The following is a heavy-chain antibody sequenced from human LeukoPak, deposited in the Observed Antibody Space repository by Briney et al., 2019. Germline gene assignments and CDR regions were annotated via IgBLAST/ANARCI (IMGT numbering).Heavy chain of an antibody. CDR3: ARDGEMGATRY. D-gene: IGHD1-26*01. CDR2: IIPIFGTA. Sequence: ASVKVSCKASGGTFSSYAISWVRQAPGQGLEWMGRIIPIFGTANYAQKFQGRVTITTDESTSTAYMELSSLRSEDTAVYYCARDGEMGATRYWGQGTLVTVSS. J-gene: IGHJ4*02. V-gene: IGHV1-69*05. CDR1: GGTFSSYA.